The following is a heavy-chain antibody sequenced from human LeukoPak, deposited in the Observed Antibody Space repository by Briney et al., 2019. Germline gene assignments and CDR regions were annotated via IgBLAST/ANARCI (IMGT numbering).Heavy chain of an antibody. D-gene: IGHD4-23*01. CDR2: IKQDGSEK. CDR1: GFTFSSYW. Sequence: PGGSLRLSCAASGFTFSSYWMSWVRQAPGKGLEWVANIKQDGSEKYYVDSAKGRFTISRDNAKNSLYLQMNSLRAEDTAVYYCARDYNYGGKRYFDYWGQGTLVTVSS. CDR3: ARDYNYGGKRYFDY. J-gene: IGHJ4*02. V-gene: IGHV3-7*01.